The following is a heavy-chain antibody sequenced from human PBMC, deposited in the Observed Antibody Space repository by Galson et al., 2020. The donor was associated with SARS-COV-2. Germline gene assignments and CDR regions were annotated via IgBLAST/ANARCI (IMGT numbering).Heavy chain of an antibody. CDR2: IYHSGST. Sequence: SQTLSLTCTVSGYSISSGYYWGWIRQPPGKGLEWIGSIYHSGSTYYNPSLKSRVTISVDTSKNQFSLKLSSVTAADTAVYYCASGYSSGWPDYWCQGTLVTVSS. CDR3: ASGYSSGWPDY. V-gene: IGHV4-38-2*02. D-gene: IGHD6-19*01. J-gene: IGHJ4*02. CDR1: GYSISSGYY.